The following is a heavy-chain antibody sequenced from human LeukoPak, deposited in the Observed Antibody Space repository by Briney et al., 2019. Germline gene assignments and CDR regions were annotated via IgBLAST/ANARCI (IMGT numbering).Heavy chain of an antibody. D-gene: IGHD4-23*01. CDR1: GFTFSSFA. CDR2: ISYDASNR. J-gene: IGHJ4*02. V-gene: IGHV3-30-3*01. Sequence: GGSLRLSCAAPGFTFSSFAMHWVRQAPGKGLEWVAVISYDASNRFYADSAQGRFTISRDNSKNTLFLQMNSLGAEDTAVFYCARARSVGPPTGFDYWGQGTLVTVSS. CDR3: ARARSVGPPTGFDY.